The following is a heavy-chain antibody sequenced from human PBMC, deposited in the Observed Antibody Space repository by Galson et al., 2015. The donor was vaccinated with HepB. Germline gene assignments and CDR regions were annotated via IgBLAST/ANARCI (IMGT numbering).Heavy chain of an antibody. CDR2: IRSSSRYI. Sequence: SLRLSCAASGFTFSSYSMNWVRQAPGKGLEWVSSIRSSSRYIYYADSVKGRFTISRDNAQNSLYLQMNSLRAEDTAVYYCAGGISGWYPAWGFGGQGTLVTVSS. J-gene: IGHJ4*02. D-gene: IGHD6-19*01. CDR3: AGGISGWYPAWGF. CDR1: GFTFSSYS. V-gene: IGHV3-21*01.